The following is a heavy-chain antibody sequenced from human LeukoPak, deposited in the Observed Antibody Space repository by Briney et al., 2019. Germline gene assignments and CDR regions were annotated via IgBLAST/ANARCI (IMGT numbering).Heavy chain of an antibody. Sequence: SETLSLTCAVYGGSFCGYYWSWIRQPPGKGLEWIGEINHSGSTNYNPSLKSRVTISVDTSKNQFSLKLSSVTAADTAVYYCARVRSVYYYYYGMDVWGQGTTVTVSS. J-gene: IGHJ6*02. CDR2: INHSGST. CDR1: GGSFCGYY. V-gene: IGHV4-34*01. CDR3: ARVRSVYYYYYGMDV.